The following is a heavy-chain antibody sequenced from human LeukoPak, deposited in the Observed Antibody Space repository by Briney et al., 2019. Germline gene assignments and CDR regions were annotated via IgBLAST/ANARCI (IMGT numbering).Heavy chain of an antibody. D-gene: IGHD6-19*01. CDR2: INPNSGGT. V-gene: IGHV1-2*02. Sequence: ASVKVSRKASGYTFTGYYMHWVRQAPGQGLEWMGWINPNSGGTNYAQKFQGRVTMTRDTSISTAYMELSRLRSDDTAVYYCVIAVAGTPGRYWGQGTLVTVSS. CDR1: GYTFTGYY. CDR3: VIAVAGTPGRY. J-gene: IGHJ4*02.